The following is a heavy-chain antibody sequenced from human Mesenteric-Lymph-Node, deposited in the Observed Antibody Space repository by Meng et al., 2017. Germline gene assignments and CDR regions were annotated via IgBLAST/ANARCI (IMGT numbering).Heavy chain of an antibody. CDR3: AREGLVGDLRYFDL. CDR1: GYTFTNYG. CDR2: ISAYNGNT. Sequence: QVQLVHAGAEVKKPGASVKASCKASGYTFTNYGITWVRQAPGQGLEWMGWISAYNGNTNYAQTLQGRLTMTTDTSTSTAYMELRSLRSDDTAVYYCAREGLVGDLRYFDLWGRGTLVTVSS. V-gene: IGHV1-18*01. D-gene: IGHD3-16*01. J-gene: IGHJ2*01.